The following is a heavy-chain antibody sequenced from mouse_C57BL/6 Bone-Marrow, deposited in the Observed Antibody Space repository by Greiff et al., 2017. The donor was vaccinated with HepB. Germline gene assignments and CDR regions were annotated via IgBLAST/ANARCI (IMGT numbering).Heavy chain of an antibody. D-gene: IGHD1-1*01. CDR2: INPSSGYT. CDR3: TRPYGSSYGYFDV. J-gene: IGHJ1*03. CDR1: GYTFTSYT. V-gene: IGHV1-4*01. Sequence: QVQLQQSGAELARPGASVKMSCKASGYTFTSYTMHWVKQRPGQGLEWIGYINPSSGYTKYNQKFKDKATLTADKSSITADMELRSLTSEDSAVYYCTRPYGSSYGYFDVWGTGTTVTVSS.